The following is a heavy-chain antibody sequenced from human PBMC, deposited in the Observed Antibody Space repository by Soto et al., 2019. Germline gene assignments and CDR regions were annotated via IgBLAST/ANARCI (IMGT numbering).Heavy chain of an antibody. V-gene: IGHV3-21*01. CDR2: ISSSSSYI. D-gene: IGHD3-3*01. J-gene: IGHJ6*03. CDR3: ARDAPPPFFGVVIRVYYYYMDV. Sequence: GGSLRLSCAASGFTFSSYSMNWVRQAPGKGLEWVSSISSSSSYIYYADSVKGRFTISRDNAKNSLYLQMNSLRAEETAVYYCARDAPPPFFGVVIRVYYYYMDVWGKGTTVTVSS. CDR1: GFTFSSYS.